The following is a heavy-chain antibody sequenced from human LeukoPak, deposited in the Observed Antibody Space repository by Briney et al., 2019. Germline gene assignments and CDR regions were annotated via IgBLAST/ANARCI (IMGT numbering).Heavy chain of an antibody. CDR2: IYDSGST. V-gene: IGHV4-31*03. Sequence: PSETLSLTCTVSGGSISSCGYYWSWIRQHPGQGLEWIGYIYDSGSTYYNPSLKSRVTISLDASKTQFPLTLSSVTAAATGLYFCARGRGCSSTRCYENWGQGTLVTVSS. CDR3: ARGRGCSSTRCYEN. J-gene: IGHJ4*02. CDR1: GGSISSCGYY. D-gene: IGHD2-2*01.